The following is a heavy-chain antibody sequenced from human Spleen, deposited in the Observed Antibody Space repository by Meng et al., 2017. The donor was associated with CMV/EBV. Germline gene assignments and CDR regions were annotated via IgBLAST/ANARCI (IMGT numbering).Heavy chain of an antibody. D-gene: IGHD2-2*01. J-gene: IGHJ5*02. V-gene: IGHV1-2*02. CDR1: YTFTGQY. CDR2: INPNSGGT. Sequence: YTFTGQYIHWVRQAPGQGLEWMGWINPNSGGTNYAQKFQGRVTMTRDTSISTAYMELSRLRSDDTAVYYCARALHCSSTSCYWHWFDPWGQGTLVTVSS. CDR3: ARALHCSSTSCYWHWFDP.